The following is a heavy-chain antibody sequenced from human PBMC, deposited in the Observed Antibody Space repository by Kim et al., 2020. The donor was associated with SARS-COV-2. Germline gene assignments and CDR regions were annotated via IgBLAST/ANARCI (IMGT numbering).Heavy chain of an antibody. CDR1: GFTFSTYD. CDR3: ASRSPPARYNGMDV. D-gene: IGHD3-9*01. CDR2: ISGSSSHI. J-gene: IGHJ6*02. V-gene: IGHV3-21*01. Sequence: GGSLRLSCAASGFTFSTYDMNWVRQAPGKGLEWGSSISGSSSHIYYADSVKGRFTVSRDNAKTSLYLQMNSLRAEDTAVYYCASRSPPARYNGMDVWGQGTTVTVSS.